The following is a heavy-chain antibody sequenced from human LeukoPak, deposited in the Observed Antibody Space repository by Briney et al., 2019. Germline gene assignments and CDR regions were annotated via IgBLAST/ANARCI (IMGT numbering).Heavy chain of an antibody. CDR3: ARDTLNGPFVISLDY. V-gene: IGHV3-48*03. CDR1: GFSFTSYE. CDR2: ISSDGRVG. J-gene: IGHJ4*02. D-gene: IGHD3-9*01. Sequence: GGSLRLSCAASGFSFTSYEMNWVRQAPGKGLEWVSHISSDGRVGRYVDSVRGRFTMSRDNAKNLLSLQMNGLRVEDTAVYYCARDTLNGPFVISLDYWGQGALVTVSS.